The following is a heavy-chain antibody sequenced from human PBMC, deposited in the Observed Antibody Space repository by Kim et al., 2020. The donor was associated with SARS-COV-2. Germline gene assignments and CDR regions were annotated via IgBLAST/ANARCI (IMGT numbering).Heavy chain of an antibody. Sequence: SVKVSCKASGGTFSSYAISWVRQAPGQGLEWMGGIIPIFGTANYAQKFQGRVTITADESTSTAYMELSSLRSEDTAVYYCAKSKSYYYGSGSYLGYYYGMDVWGQGTTVTVSS. CDR1: GGTFSSYA. D-gene: IGHD3-10*01. V-gene: IGHV1-69*13. CDR2: IIPIFGTA. CDR3: AKSKSYYYGSGSYLGYYYGMDV. J-gene: IGHJ6*02.